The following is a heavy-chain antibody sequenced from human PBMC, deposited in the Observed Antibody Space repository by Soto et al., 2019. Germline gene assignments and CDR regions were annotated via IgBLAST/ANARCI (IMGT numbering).Heavy chain of an antibody. Sequence: SETLSLTCTVSGGSISSYDWSWIRQPAGKGLEWIGRISTTETTNYNPSLKSRVSMSLDTSKSQVSLKLSSVTAADAAVYYCAGNIAAAGRRYYGMDVWGQGTTVTVSS. V-gene: IGHV4-4*07. CDR2: ISTTETT. CDR1: GGSISSYD. CDR3: AGNIAAAGRRYYGMDV. D-gene: IGHD6-13*01. J-gene: IGHJ6*02.